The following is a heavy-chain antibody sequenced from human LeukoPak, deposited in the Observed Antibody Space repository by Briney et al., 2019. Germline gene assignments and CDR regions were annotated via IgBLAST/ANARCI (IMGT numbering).Heavy chain of an antibody. CDR1: GFTFSSYA. CDR2: IWYDGTDK. Sequence: GGSLRLSCAASGFTFSSYAMHWVRQAPGKGLEWVAFIWYDGTDKYYTDSVKGRFTISRDNSKNTVFLQVNSLRPEDTAVYYCVKGYGSGKFYMDVWGKGTTVTISS. CDR3: VKGYGSGKFYMDV. J-gene: IGHJ6*03. V-gene: IGHV3-30*02. D-gene: IGHD3-10*01.